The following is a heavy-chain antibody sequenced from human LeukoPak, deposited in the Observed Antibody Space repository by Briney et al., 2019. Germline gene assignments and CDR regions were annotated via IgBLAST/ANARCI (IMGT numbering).Heavy chain of an antibody. J-gene: IGHJ6*02. D-gene: IGHD2-8*02. Sequence: PGGSLRLSCAASGFTVSTNYMSWVRQAPGKGLEWVSVIYSGGSTYYADSVKGRFTISRDNSKNTLYLQMNSLGAEDTAVYYCARDAGGYGMDVWGQGTTVTVSS. V-gene: IGHV3-66*01. CDR1: GFTVSTNY. CDR2: IYSGGST. CDR3: ARDAGGYGMDV.